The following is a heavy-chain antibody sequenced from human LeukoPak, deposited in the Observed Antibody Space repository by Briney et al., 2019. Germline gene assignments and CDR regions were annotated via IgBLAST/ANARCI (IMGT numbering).Heavy chain of an antibody. CDR1: GGTFSSYT. D-gene: IGHD2-2*01. J-gene: IGHJ4*02. CDR3: ARDRWGSTSLGDY. Sequence: ASVKVSCKASGGTFSSYTISWVRQAPGQGLEWMGRIIPILGIANYAQKFQGRVTITADKSTSTAYMELSSLRSEDTAVYYCARDRWGSTSLGDYWGQGTLVTVSS. V-gene: IGHV1-69*04. CDR2: IIPILGIA.